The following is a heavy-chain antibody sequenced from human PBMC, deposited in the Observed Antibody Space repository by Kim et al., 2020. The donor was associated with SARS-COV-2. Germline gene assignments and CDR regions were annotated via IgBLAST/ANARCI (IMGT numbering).Heavy chain of an antibody. D-gene: IGHD1-26*01. CDR3: ASVSGSTSDAFDI. V-gene: IGHV3-74*01. J-gene: IGHJ3*02. Sequence: YADSVKGRFTISRDNTKNTRYLQMNSLRAEDTAVYYCASVSGSTSDAFDIWGQGTMVTVSS.